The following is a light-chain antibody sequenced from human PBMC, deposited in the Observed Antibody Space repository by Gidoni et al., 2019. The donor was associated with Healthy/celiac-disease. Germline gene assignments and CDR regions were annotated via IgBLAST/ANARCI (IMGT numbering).Light chain of an antibody. CDR1: KLGDKY. J-gene: IGLJ2*01. CDR2: QDS. CDR3: QAWDSSTVV. V-gene: IGLV3-1*01. Sequence: SYELTQPPSVSVSPVQTASITCSGEKLGDKYACWYQLKPGPSPVLVIYQDSKRPSVIPERFSGSNSGNTATLTIRGTQAMDEADYYCQAWDSSTVVFGGGTKLTVL.